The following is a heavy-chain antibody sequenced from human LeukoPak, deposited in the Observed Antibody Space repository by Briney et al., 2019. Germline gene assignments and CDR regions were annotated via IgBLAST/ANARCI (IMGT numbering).Heavy chain of an antibody. CDR1: GGSVSSGTYY. J-gene: IGHJ4*02. CDR3: ARDVGLRYGFDQ. D-gene: IGHD3-10*01. CDR2: IYYSGST. V-gene: IGHV4-61*01. Sequence: SETLSLTCTVSGGSVSSGTYYWSWIRQPPGKGLEWIAYIYYSGSTNYNPSLKSRVTISVDTSKNQFSLKLSSVTAADTAVYYCARDVGLRYGFDQWGQGTLVTVSS.